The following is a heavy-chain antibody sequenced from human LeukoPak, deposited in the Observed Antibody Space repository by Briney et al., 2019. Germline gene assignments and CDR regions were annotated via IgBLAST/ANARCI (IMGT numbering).Heavy chain of an antibody. CDR2: ISGSGGST. D-gene: IGHD6-13*01. J-gene: IGHJ4*02. CDR3: ARRAAGYDYFDY. CDR1: GFTFSSYA. Sequence: GGSLRLSCAASGFTFSSYAMSWVRQAPGKGLEWVSAISGSGGSTYYADSVKGRFTISRDNAKNSLYLQMNSLRAEDTAVYYCARRAAGYDYFDYWGQGTLVTVSS. V-gene: IGHV3-23*01.